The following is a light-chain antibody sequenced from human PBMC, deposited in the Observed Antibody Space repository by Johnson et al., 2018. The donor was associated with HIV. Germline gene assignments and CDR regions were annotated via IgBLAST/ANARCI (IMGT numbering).Light chain of an antibody. CDR1: SSNIGNNY. CDR2: DNN. V-gene: IGLV1-51*01. Sequence: QSVLTQPPSVSAAPGQKVTISCSGSSSNIGNNYVSWYQQLPGTAPKLLIYDNNKRPSGIPDRFSGSKSGTSATLGITGLQTGDEADYYCGTWDRILSAPYVFGTGTKVTVL. J-gene: IGLJ1*01. CDR3: GTWDRILSAPYV.